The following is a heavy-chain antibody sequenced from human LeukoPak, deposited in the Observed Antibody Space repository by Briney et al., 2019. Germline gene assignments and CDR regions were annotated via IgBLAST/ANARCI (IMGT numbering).Heavy chain of an antibody. Sequence: GGSLRLSCAASGFTFSSYGTHWVRQAPGKGLEWVAFIRYDGSNKYYADSVKGRFTISRDNSKNTLYLQMGSLRAEDMAVYYCARAAPLRESARGAFDIWGQGTMVTVSS. J-gene: IGHJ3*02. D-gene: IGHD4-17*01. CDR3: ARAAPLRESARGAFDI. V-gene: IGHV3-30*02. CDR2: IRYDGSNK. CDR1: GFTFSSYG.